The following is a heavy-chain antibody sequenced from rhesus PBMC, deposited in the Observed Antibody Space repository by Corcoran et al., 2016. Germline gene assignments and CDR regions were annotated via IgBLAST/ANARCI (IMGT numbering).Heavy chain of an antibody. CDR2: IYSNSDNT. D-gene: IGHD1-44*01. J-gene: IGHJ4*01. CDR3: ARWEVTGDFDY. V-gene: IGHV4S12*01. Sequence: QVQLQESGPGLVKPSETLSPTCAVSGGTIRSGYCYWSWIRQPPGKGLEWIGGIYSNSDNTNYNPSLKSRVTISKDTSKNQFSLKLSSVTATDTAVYYCARWEVTGDFDYWGQGVLVTVSS. CDR1: GGTIRSGYCY.